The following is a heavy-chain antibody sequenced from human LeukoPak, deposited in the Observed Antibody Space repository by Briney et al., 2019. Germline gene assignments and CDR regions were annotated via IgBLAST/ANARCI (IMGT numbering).Heavy chain of an antibody. CDR2: ISGSGGST. V-gene: IGHV3-23*01. CDR1: GFTFSSYA. D-gene: IGHD3-22*01. J-gene: IGHJ4*02. Sequence: GGSLRLSCAASGFTFSSYAMSWVRQAPGKGLEWVSAISGSGGSTYYADSVKGRFTISRDNSKNTLYLQMNSLRAEDTAVYYCAKDLAHYYDSSGYPYYWGQGTLVTVSS. CDR3: AKDLAHYYDSSGYPYY.